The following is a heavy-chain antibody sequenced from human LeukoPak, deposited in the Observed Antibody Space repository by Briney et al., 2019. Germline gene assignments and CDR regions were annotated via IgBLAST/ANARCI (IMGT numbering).Heavy chain of an antibody. Sequence: GGSLRLSCAASGFTFSSYAMHWDRQAPGKGLEWVAVISYDGSNKYYADSVKGRFTISRDNSKNTLYLQMNSLRAEDTAVYYCARDGGSFGGGSWVSNWFDPWGQGTLVTVSS. CDR3: ARDGGSFGGGSWVSNWFDP. V-gene: IGHV3-30-3*01. D-gene: IGHD2-15*01. J-gene: IGHJ5*02. CDR2: ISYDGSNK. CDR1: GFTFSSYA.